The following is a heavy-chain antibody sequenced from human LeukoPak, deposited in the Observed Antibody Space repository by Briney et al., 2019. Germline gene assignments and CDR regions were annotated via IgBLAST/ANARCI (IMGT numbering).Heavy chain of an antibody. Sequence: PGGSLRLSCAASGFTFSSYGMHWVRQAPGKGLEWVAVIWYDGSNKYYADSVKGRFTISRDNSKNTLYLQMNSLRAEDTAVYYCARDGSPYCSGGSCYWGDYWGQGTLVTVSS. V-gene: IGHV3-33*01. CDR3: ARDGSPYCSGGSCYWGDY. CDR1: GFTFSSYG. CDR2: IWYDGSNK. D-gene: IGHD2-15*01. J-gene: IGHJ4*02.